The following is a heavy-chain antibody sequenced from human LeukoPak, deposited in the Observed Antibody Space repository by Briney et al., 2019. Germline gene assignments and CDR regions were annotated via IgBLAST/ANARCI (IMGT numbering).Heavy chain of an antibody. J-gene: IGHJ4*02. CDR2: INSDGSST. V-gene: IGHV3-74*01. CDR3: AKDGAWLRFDD. D-gene: IGHD5-12*01. CDR1: GFTFSSTW. Sequence: PGGSLRLSCTASGFTFSSTWMHWVRQAPGKGLVWVSRINSDGSSTIYADSVKGRFTISRDDSKNTLYLQMNNLRAEDTAVYYCAKDGAWLRFDDWGQGILVTVSS.